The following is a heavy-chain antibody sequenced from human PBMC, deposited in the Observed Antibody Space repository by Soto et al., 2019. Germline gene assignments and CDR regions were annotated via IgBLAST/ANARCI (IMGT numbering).Heavy chain of an antibody. CDR3: ARHHVRGRTIAGAAEF. J-gene: IGHJ4*02. D-gene: IGHD6-13*01. CDR2: INHSGNT. Sequence: SETLSLTCAVYGGSFSGYYWSWIRQPPGKGLEWIGEINHSGNTNYNPSLKSRVTISVDTSKNQLFLNLSSVTAADTAMYYCARHHVRGRTIAGAAEFWGEGTLFTVAA. CDR1: GGSFSGYY. V-gene: IGHV4-34*01.